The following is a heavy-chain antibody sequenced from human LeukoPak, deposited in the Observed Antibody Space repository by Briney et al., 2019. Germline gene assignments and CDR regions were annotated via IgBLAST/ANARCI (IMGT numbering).Heavy chain of an antibody. CDR3: ARVHGYYDILTGYYRYYFDY. Sequence: SETLSLTCAVYDGSFSGYYWTWIRQPPGKGQEWIGEINHSGSTNYNPSLKSRVTISVDTSKNQFSLKLTSVTAADTAVYYCARVHGYYDILTGYYRYYFDYWGQGTLVTVSS. J-gene: IGHJ4*02. D-gene: IGHD3-9*01. V-gene: IGHV4-34*01. CDR2: INHSGST. CDR1: DGSFSGYY.